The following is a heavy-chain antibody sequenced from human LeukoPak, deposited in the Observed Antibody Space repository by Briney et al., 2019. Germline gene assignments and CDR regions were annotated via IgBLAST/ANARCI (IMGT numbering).Heavy chain of an antibody. CDR3: ARHPLSDSSGYIWFDP. V-gene: IGHV5-51*01. CDR2: IYPGDSDT. D-gene: IGHD3-22*01. J-gene: IGHJ5*02. CDR1: GYSFTSYW. Sequence: GESLKISCKGSGYSFTSYWIGWVRQMPGKGLEWMGIIYPGDSDTRYSPSFQGQVTISADKSISTAYLQWSSLKASDTAMYYYARHPLSDSSGYIWFDPWGQGTLVTVSS.